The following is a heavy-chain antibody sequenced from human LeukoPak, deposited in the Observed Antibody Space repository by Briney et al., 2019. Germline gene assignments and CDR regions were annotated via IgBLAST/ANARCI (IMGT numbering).Heavy chain of an antibody. D-gene: IGHD3-16*01. CDR3: ARALSGTGAFDI. CDR1: GFTFRDYN. Sequence: PGGSLRLSCAASGFTFRDYNISWIRQAPGQGLEWVSYISSSSSYTNYADSVKGRFTIPRDNAKNSLYLQMNSLRAEDTAVYYCARALSGTGAFDIWGQGTMVTVSS. V-gene: IGHV3-11*05. CDR2: ISSSSSYT. J-gene: IGHJ3*02.